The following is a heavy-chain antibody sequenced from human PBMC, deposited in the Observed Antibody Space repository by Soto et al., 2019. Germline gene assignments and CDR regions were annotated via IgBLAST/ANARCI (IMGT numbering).Heavy chain of an antibody. D-gene: IGHD4-17*01. J-gene: IGHJ4*02. CDR3: ARHPPYGPLDY. CDR2: IYYSGST. V-gene: IGHV4-39*01. CDR1: GDSGGFISSSSYH. Sequence: QLQLQESGPGLVKPSETLSLTCTVSGDSGGFISSSSYHWGWIRQPPGKGLEWIGNIYYSGSTYYNPPLKSRVTISGNTSKNQSPLRLTSVTAADTAVYYCARHPPYGPLDYWGQGTLVTVSS.